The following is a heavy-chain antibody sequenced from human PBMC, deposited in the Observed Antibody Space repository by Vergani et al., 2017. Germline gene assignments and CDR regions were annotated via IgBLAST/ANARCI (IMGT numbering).Heavy chain of an antibody. CDR3: ASEYYDFCCGQY. V-gene: IGHV3-66*01. D-gene: IGHD3-3*01. J-gene: IGHJ1*01. Sequence: QLVESGGDLVQPGGSLRLPCAVSGFTVSSHYMSWVRQAPGKGLEWVSVIFSGGYTYYADSVKGRFTISRDDSKNSLYLQMNGLRAEDTSVCICASEYYDFCCGQYWGQGTLVTVSS. CDR2: IFSGGYT. CDR1: GFTVSSHY.